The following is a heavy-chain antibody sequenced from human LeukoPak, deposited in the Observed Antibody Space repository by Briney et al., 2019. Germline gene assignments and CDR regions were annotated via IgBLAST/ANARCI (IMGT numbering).Heavy chain of an antibody. CDR2: INPSGGST. J-gene: IGHJ4*02. V-gene: IGHV1-46*01. CDR1: GYTSTSYY. CDR3: AGGFGDTAMVPWVYFDY. Sequence: ASVKVSCKASGYTSTSYYMHWVRQAPGQGLEWMGIINPSGGSTSYAQKFQGRVTMTTDTSTSTAYMELRSLRSDDTAVYYCAGGFGDTAMVPWVYFDYWGQGTLVTVSS. D-gene: IGHD5-18*01.